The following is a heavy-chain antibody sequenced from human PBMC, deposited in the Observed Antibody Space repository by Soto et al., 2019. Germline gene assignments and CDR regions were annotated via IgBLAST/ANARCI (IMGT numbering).Heavy chain of an antibody. CDR3: AREMYSSGSSPFDH. CDR2: IYYSGST. V-gene: IGHV4-59*01. Sequence: PSETLSLTCTVSGGSLSGYFWSWIRQPPGKGLEWIGYIYYSGSTNYTPSLKSRVTMSVDTSKNQISLKLRSVTAADTAVYYCAREMYSSGSSPFDHWGQGTVVTSPQ. D-gene: IGHD3-22*01. CDR1: GGSLSGYF. J-gene: IGHJ4*02.